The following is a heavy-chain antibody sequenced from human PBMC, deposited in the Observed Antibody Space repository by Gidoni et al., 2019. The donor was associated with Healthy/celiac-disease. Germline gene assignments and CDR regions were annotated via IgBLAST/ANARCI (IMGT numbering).Heavy chain of an antibody. CDR3: ARDFASGYYYYYYMDV. J-gene: IGHJ6*03. Sequence: QVQLVECGGGVVQPGRSLRLACAASGFTFSSYAMHWVRQAPGKGLEWVAVISYDGSNKYYADSVKCRFTTSRDNSKNTLYLQMNSLRAEDTAVYYCARDFASGYYYYYYMDVWGKGTTVTVSS. V-gene: IGHV3-30-3*01. CDR2: ISYDGSNK. CDR1: GFTFSSYA. D-gene: IGHD6-6*01.